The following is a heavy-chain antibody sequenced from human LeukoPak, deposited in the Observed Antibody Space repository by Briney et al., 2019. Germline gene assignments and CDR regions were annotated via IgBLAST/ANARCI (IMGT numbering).Heavy chain of an antibody. CDR1: GGSISSSSYY. CDR3: ARGTGRQSGNSYDY. V-gene: IGHV4-39*07. D-gene: IGHD4-23*01. Sequence: SETLSLTCTVSGGSISSSSYYWGWIRQSPGKGLEWLGSIYYSGNTHYSPSLKSRVTMSVDTSKKQFSLKLSSVTAADTAVYYCARGTGRQSGNSYDYWGQGTLVTVSS. J-gene: IGHJ4*02. CDR2: IYYSGNT.